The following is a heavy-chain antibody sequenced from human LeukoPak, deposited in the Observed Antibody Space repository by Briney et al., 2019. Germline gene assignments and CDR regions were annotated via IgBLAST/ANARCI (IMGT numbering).Heavy chain of an antibody. CDR3: ARARPPDDCSGGSCYRSLDY. Sequence: GGSLRLSCAASGFTFSSYSMNWVRQAPGKGLEWASSISSSSSYIYYADSVKGRFTISRDNAKNSLYLQMNSLRAEDTAVYYCARARPPDDCSGGSCYRSLDYWGQGTLVTVSS. CDR1: GFTFSSYS. J-gene: IGHJ4*02. D-gene: IGHD2-15*01. CDR2: ISSSSSYI. V-gene: IGHV3-21*01.